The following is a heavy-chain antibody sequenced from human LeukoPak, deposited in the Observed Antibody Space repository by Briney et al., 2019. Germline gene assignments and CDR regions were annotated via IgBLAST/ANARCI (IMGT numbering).Heavy chain of an antibody. CDR1: GGSFSGYY. CDR3: ARGAEYYAIWRGYAGYSDY. CDR2: INHSGST. Sequence: SATLSLTCAVYGGSFSGYYWSWIRQPPGKGLEWIGEINHSGSTYYNPSLRSRVTISLDRSKKKFSLKLTSVTAADTAVYFCARGAEYYAIWRGYAGYSDYWGQGISVTVSS. D-gene: IGHD3-3*01. J-gene: IGHJ4*02. V-gene: IGHV4-34*01.